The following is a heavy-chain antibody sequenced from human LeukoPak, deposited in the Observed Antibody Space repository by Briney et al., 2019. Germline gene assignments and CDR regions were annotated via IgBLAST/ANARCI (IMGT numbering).Heavy chain of an antibody. D-gene: IGHD7-27*01. V-gene: IGHV4-39*07. CDR3: ARGLGTPAPFDY. CDR1: GGSISSSSYY. Sequence: PSETLSLTCTVSGGSISSSSYYWGWIRQPPGKGLEWIGEINHSGSTNYNPSLKSRVTISVDTPKNQFSLKLSSVTAADTAVYYCARGLGTPAPFDYWGQGTLVTVSS. CDR2: INHSGST. J-gene: IGHJ4*02.